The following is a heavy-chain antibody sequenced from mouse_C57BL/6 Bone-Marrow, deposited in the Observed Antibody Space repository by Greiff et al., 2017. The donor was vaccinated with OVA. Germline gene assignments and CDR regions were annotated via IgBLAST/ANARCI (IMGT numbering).Heavy chain of an antibody. CDR3: ARLPRINYYGNSYRYFDV. V-gene: IGHV1-55*01. D-gene: IGHD1-1*01. J-gene: IGHJ1*03. Sequence: QVQLQQPGAELVKPGASVKMSCKASGYTFTSYWITWVKQRPGQGLEWIGDIYPGSGGTNYNEKFKSKAILTVDTSSSTAYMQLSSLTSEDSAVYYCARLPRINYYGNSYRYFDVWGTGTTVTVSS. CDR2: IYPGSGGT. CDR1: GYTFTSYW.